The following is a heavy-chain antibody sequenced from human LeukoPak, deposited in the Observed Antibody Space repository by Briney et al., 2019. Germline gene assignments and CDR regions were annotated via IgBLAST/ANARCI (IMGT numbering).Heavy chain of an antibody. V-gene: IGHV1-46*01. CDR2: INPSGGST. D-gene: IGHD2-2*01. CDR1: GYTFTSYY. Sequence: GASVKVSCKASGYTFTSYYMHWVRQAPGQGLEWMGIINPSGGSTSYAQKFQGRVTMTRDTSTSTAYMELSSLRSEDTAVYYCARETANLGYCSSTSCSANWFDPWGQGTLVTVSS. CDR3: ARETANLGYCSSTSCSANWFDP. J-gene: IGHJ5*02.